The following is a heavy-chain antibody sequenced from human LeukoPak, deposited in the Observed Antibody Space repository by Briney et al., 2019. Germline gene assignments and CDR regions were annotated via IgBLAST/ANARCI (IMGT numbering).Heavy chain of an antibody. CDR1: GYRFSGYY. J-gene: IGHJ4*02. Sequence: GASVKVSCKTSGYRFSGYYMHWVRQAPGQGLEWMGWINPNSGATNYARNFQGWVTMTRDTSVSTGYMELRRLTSDDTAVYYCARGLINGHDFDYWGQGTLVTVSS. V-gene: IGHV1-2*04. D-gene: IGHD5-12*01. CDR3: ARGLINGHDFDY. CDR2: INPNSGAT.